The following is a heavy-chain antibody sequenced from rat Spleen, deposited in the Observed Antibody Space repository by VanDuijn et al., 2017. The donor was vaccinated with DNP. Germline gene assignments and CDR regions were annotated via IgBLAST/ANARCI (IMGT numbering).Heavy chain of an antibody. Sequence: EVQLVESGGGLVQPGRSLKLSCAASGFTFSDYNMAWVRQAPKKGLERVATITASSGTTYYRDSVKGRFTISTDNAKNTLYLQMDSLRSEDTATYYCASWAPIAPISTSNYWGQGVMVTVSS. D-gene: IGHD1-2*01. V-gene: IGHV5-7*01. J-gene: IGHJ2*01. CDR3: ASWAPIAPISTSNY. CDR1: GFTFSDYN. CDR2: ITASSGTT.